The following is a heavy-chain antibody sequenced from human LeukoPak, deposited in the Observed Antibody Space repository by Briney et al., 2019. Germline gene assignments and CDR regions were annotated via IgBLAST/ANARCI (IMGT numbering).Heavy chain of an antibody. CDR1: GYTFTSYG. D-gene: IGHD3-10*01. V-gene: IGHV1-2*02. CDR2: INPNSGGT. CDR3: AREEVSVISDTCCSGLGY. J-gene: IGHJ4*02. Sequence: ASVKVSCKASGYTFTSYGISWVRQAPGQGLEWMGWINPNSGGTNYQGRVTMTRDTSINTAYMELSSLRSDDTAVYYCAREEVSVISDTCCSGLGYWGQGTLITVSS.